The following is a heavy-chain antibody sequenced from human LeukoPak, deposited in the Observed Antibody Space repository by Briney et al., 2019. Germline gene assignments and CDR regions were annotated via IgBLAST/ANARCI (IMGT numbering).Heavy chain of an antibody. D-gene: IGHD6-13*01. CDR3: AITGESSNWALYFDY. Sequence: GGSLRLSCAVSGFTGSSNYMSWVRQAPGKGLDWVSVIYNDGSTFYADSVKGRFTISRDNSKNTLYLQMNSLRAEDTAVYYCAITGESSNWALYFDYWGQGTLVTVSS. V-gene: IGHV3-53*01. CDR1: GFTGSSNY. J-gene: IGHJ4*02. CDR2: IYNDGST.